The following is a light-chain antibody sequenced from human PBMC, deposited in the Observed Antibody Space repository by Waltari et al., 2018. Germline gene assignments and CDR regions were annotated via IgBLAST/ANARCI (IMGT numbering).Light chain of an antibody. CDR3: QQFHSLPYT. V-gene: IGKV1-33*01. CDR1: QDITPS. J-gene: IGKJ2*01. CDR2: DAS. Sequence: DIQMTQSQSSLSASVGARVTFTCQATQDITPSLSWFQQKPGEAPRLLIYDASTLQPGVPSRFSGTGSATGFSLTITSLQLDDSATYYCQQFHSLPYTFARGTKLHIK.